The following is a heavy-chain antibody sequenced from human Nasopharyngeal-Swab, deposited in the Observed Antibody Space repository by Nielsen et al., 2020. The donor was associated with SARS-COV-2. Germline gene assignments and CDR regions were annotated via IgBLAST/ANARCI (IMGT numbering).Heavy chain of an antibody. CDR2: ISWNSGTT. Sequence: SLKISCAASGFTFDDYAMHWVRQAPGKGLEWVSGISWNSGTTGYADSVKGRFTISRDNAKSSLYLQMNSLRAEDTALHYCAKDFNVDTAMVTYYYGMDVWGQGTTVTVSS. CDR1: GFTFDDYA. CDR3: AKDFNVDTAMVTYYYGMDV. D-gene: IGHD5-18*01. V-gene: IGHV3-9*01. J-gene: IGHJ6*02.